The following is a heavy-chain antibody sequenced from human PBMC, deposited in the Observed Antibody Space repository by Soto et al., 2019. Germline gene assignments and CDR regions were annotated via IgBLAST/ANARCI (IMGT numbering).Heavy chain of an antibody. V-gene: IGHV3-48*01. J-gene: IGHJ3*02. CDR1: GFTFSSYS. Sequence: GGSLRHSYGGSGFTFSSYSMNWVRQAPGKGLEWVSYISSSSSTIYYADSVKGRFTISRDNAKNSLYLQMNSLRAEDTAVYYCASVDYPFGAFDIWCKGTMVTVSS. CDR3: ASVDYPFGAFDI. CDR2: ISSSSSTI. D-gene: IGHD4-17*01.